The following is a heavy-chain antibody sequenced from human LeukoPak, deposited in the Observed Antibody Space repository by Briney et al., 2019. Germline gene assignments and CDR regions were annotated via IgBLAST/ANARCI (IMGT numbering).Heavy chain of an antibody. D-gene: IGHD5-18*01. CDR1: GGTFSSYA. Sequence: SSVKVSCKASGGTFSSYAISWVRQAPGQGLEWMGGIIPIFGTANYAQKFQGRVTITADESTSTAYMELSSLRSEDTAVYYCAVDTAMVEYFQRWGQGTLVSDSS. CDR2: IIPIFGTA. CDR3: AVDTAMVEYFQR. V-gene: IGHV1-69*01. J-gene: IGHJ1*01.